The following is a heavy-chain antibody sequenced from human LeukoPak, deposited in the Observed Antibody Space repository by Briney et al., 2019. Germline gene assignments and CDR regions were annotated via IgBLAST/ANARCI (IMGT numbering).Heavy chain of an antibody. Sequence: GGSLRLSCAGSGFTFSSSAMNWVRQAPGKGLEWVSSINNVASHIYYADSVKGRFTISRDNAKNSLYLQMNSLRAEDTAVYYCARDPTQWLRYGHFDYWGQGTLVTVSS. CDR2: INNVASHI. CDR1: GFTFSSSA. V-gene: IGHV3-21*01. CDR3: ARDPTQWLRYGHFDY. J-gene: IGHJ4*02. D-gene: IGHD5-12*01.